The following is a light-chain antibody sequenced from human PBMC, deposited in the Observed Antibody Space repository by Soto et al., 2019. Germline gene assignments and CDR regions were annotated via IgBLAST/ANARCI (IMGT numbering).Light chain of an antibody. CDR3: AAWADSLNGYV. Sequence: QSVLTQPPSASGTPGQRVTISCSGSSSNIGSNTVNWYQHLPGTTPKLLMYSNNQRPSGVPDRCSGSKSGTSASLAISGLQSEDEADYYCAAWADSLNGYVFGTGTKLTVL. CDR1: SSNIGSNT. J-gene: IGLJ1*01. V-gene: IGLV1-44*01. CDR2: SNN.